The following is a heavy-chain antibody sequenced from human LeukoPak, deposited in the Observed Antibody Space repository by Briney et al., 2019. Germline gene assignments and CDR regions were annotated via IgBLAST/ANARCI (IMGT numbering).Heavy chain of an antibody. CDR1: GGTFSSYA. Sequence: ASVKVSCKASGGTFSSYAISWVRQAPGRGLEWMGGIIPIFGTANYAQKFQGRVTITADESTSTAYMELSSLRSEDTAVYYCLYGSASYLPDYWGQGTLVTVSS. CDR2: IIPIFGTA. J-gene: IGHJ4*02. CDR3: LYGSASYLPDY. D-gene: IGHD3-10*01. V-gene: IGHV1-69*13.